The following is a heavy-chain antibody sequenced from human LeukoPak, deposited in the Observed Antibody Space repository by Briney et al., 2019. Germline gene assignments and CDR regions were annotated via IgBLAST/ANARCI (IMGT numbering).Heavy chain of an antibody. CDR3: ARRNTYYYDSSGYYWDY. J-gene: IGHJ4*02. D-gene: IGHD3-22*01. V-gene: IGHV5-51*01. CDR2: IYPSDSDT. CDR1: GYSFTSYW. Sequence: GESLRISCKGSGYSFTSYWISWVRQMPGKGLEWMGIIYPSDSDTRYSPSFQGQVTISADKSISTANLQWSSLKASDTAMYYCARRNTYYYDSSGYYWDYWGQGTLVTVSS.